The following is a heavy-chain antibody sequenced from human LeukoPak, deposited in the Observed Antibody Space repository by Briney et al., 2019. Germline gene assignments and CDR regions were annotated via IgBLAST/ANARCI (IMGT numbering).Heavy chain of an antibody. D-gene: IGHD4-11*01. J-gene: IGHJ3*02. Sequence: GSLRLSCTASGFTFINYVMSWVRQAPGKGLEWVSAISGSGGNTYYADSVKGRFTISRDNSKNTLYLQMNSLRAEDAAVYYCANEYSKGDIWGQGTMVTVSS. CDR2: ISGSGGNT. CDR1: GFTFINYV. CDR3: ANEYSKGDI. V-gene: IGHV3-23*01.